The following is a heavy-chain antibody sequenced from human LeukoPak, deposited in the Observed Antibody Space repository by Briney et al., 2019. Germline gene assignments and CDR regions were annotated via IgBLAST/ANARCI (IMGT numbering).Heavy chain of an antibody. J-gene: IGHJ6*02. Sequence: SQTLSLTCAISGDSVSSNSAAWNWIRQSPSRGLEWLGRTYYRSKWYNDYAVSVKSRITINPDTSKNQFSLQLNSVTPEDTAVYYCAREPLTGGPHYYYYYGMDVWGQGTTVTVSS. CDR1: GDSVSSNSAA. CDR3: AREPLTGGPHYYYYYGMDV. CDR2: TYYRSKWYN. V-gene: IGHV6-1*01. D-gene: IGHD3-9*01.